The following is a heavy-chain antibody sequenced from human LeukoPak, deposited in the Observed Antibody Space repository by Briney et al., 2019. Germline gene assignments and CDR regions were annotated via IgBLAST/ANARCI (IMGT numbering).Heavy chain of an antibody. D-gene: IGHD6-13*01. J-gene: IGHJ6*03. Sequence: SETLSLTCAVSGYSISSGYYWGWIRQPPGQGLEWIGSIYHSGSTYYNPSLKSRVTISVDTSKNQFSLKLSSVTAADTAVYYCAREVRYSSSAYYMDVWGKGTTVTVSS. CDR1: GYSISSGYY. V-gene: IGHV4-38-2*02. CDR3: AREVRYSSSAYYMDV. CDR2: IYHSGST.